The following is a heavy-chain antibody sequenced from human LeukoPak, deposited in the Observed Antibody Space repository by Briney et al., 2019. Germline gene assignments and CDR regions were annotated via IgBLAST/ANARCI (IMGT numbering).Heavy chain of an antibody. J-gene: IGHJ5*02. D-gene: IGHD2-2*01. CDR3: VRLIGYCSSTSCSNSWFDP. CDR1: GYTFTSYD. CDR2: MNPNSGNT. Sequence: ASVKVSCKASGYTFTSYDINWVRQATGQGLEWMGWMNPNSGNTGYAQKFQGRVTMTRNTSISTAYMELSSLRSEDTAVYYCVRLIGYCSSTSCSNSWFDPWGQGTLVTVSS. V-gene: IGHV1-8*01.